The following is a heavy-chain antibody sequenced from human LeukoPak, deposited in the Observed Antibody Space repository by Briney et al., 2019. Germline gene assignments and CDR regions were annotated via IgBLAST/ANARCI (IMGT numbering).Heavy chain of an antibody. D-gene: IGHD3-10*01. J-gene: IGHJ4*02. V-gene: IGHV1-8*01. CDR1: GYTFTTYD. Sequence: ASVKVSCKASGYTFTTYDLNWARQATGQGLEWMGWMNPNSGNTGYAQKFQGRVTMTRNTSISTAYMELNNLTSEDTAVYYCARRIRGAPTDHWGQGTLVTVSS. CDR2: MNPNSGNT. CDR3: ARRIRGAPTDH.